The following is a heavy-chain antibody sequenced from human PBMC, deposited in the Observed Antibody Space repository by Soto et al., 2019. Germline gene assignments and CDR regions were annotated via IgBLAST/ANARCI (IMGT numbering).Heavy chain of an antibody. CDR3: VRVLYDSGVVDF. Sequence: QLVESGGGLFQAGGSTRLSCLASAFTFSRNNMAWVRQAPGRGLEWASIIQTGGATYYTDSAQGRFTISRDNSRNTVYLQMSSLRVEDTGVYSCVRVLYDSGVVDFWGQGSPITVS. CDR1: AFTFSRNN. J-gene: IGHJ4*02. D-gene: IGHD5-12*01. CDR2: IQTGGAT. V-gene: IGHV3-53*01.